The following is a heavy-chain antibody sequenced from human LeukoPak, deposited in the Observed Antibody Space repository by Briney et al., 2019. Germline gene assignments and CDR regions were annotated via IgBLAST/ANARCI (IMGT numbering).Heavy chain of an antibody. V-gene: IGHV3-66*04. CDR2: IYSGGST. Sequence: GGSLRLSCAASGFTVSSNYMSWVRQAPGKGLEWVSVIYSGGSTYFADSVKGRFTISRDNSKNTLYLQMNSLRAEDTAVYYCARPLGSKGFDYWGQGTLVTVSS. CDR3: ARPLGSKGFDY. D-gene: IGHD3-10*01. J-gene: IGHJ4*02. CDR1: GFTVSSNY.